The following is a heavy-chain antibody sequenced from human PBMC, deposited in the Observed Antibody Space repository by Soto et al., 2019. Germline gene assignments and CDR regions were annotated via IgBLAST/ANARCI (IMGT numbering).Heavy chain of an antibody. CDR1: VGSRRSYY. J-gene: IGHJ4*02. V-gene: IGHV4-59*01. D-gene: IGHD6-25*01. Sequence: SEPLFLPCTVSVGSRRSYYWSWIRQPPEKRPEWIGYIYYTGSTNLNPSLKSRVTMSVDTSKNQFSMKLTSVTAADTAMYYCARVGSSGWHLDYWGQGALVTVSP. CDR3: ARVGSSGWHLDY. CDR2: IYYTGST.